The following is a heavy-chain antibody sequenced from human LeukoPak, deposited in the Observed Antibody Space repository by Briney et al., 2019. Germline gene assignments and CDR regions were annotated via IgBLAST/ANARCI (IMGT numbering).Heavy chain of an antibody. CDR1: GFTFSDYY. Sequence: GGSLRLSCAASGFTFSDYYMSWIRQAPGKGLEWVSYISSSGSTIYYADSVKGRFTISRDNAKNSLYLQMNSLRAEDTAVYYCASSAYQLPYPNYYYYMDVWGKGTTVTVSS. V-gene: IGHV3-11*04. J-gene: IGHJ6*03. D-gene: IGHD2-2*02. CDR3: ASSAYQLPYPNYYYYMDV. CDR2: ISSSGSTI.